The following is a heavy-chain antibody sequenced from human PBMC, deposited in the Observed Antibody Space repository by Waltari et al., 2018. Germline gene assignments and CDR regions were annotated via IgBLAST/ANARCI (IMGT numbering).Heavy chain of an antibody. CDR2: IYYSGST. CDR3: ASCTTPNDESFDY. V-gene: IGHV4-39*01. D-gene: IGHD2-8*01. J-gene: IGHJ4*02. Sequence: QLQLQESGPGLVKPSETLSLTCTVSGGSISSSSYSWGWIRQPPGKGLEWIGSIYYSGSTYYNPSLKSRVTISVDTSKNQFSLKLSSVTAADTAVYYCASCTTPNDESFDYWGQGTLVTVSS. CDR1: GGSISSSSYS.